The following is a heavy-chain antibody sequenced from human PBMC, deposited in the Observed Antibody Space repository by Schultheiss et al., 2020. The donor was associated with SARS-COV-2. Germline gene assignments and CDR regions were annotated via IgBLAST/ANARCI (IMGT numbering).Heavy chain of an antibody. J-gene: IGHJ4*02. Sequence: SETLSLTCAVSGYSISSGYYWGWIRQPPGKGLEWIGSIYHSGSTYYNPSLKNRVTISVDMSKKQFSLKLSSVTAADTAVYYCARDGGRYSVPFEHWGQGTLVTVSS. CDR3: ARDGGRYSVPFEH. CDR2: IYHSGST. D-gene: IGHD1-26*01. V-gene: IGHV4-38-2*02. CDR1: GYSISSGYY.